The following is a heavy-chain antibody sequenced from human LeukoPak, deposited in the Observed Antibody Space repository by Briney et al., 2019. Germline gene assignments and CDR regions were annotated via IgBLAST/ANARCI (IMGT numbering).Heavy chain of an antibody. CDR2: ISGSGGST. D-gene: IGHD2-15*01. Sequence: GGSLRLSCAASGFTFSSYAMSWVRQAPGKGLEWVSAISGSGGSTYYADSVKGRFTISRDNSKNTLYLQMNSLRAEVTAVYYCAKGLHCSGGSCYSGWFDPWGQGTLVTVSS. CDR1: GFTFSSYA. CDR3: AKGLHCSGGSCYSGWFDP. V-gene: IGHV3-23*01. J-gene: IGHJ5*02.